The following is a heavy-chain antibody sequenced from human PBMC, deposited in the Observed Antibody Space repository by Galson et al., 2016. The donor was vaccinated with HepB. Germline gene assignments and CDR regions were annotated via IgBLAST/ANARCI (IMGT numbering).Heavy chain of an antibody. Sequence: SETLSLTCTVSDDSISNYYWNWIRQPPGKGLEWIGYIHYSGSSKCNPPLKSRVTMSVDTSTNQLSLRLSSVTAADTAVYYCARWGTYWEKHAFDICGQGTMVTVSS. CDR3: ARWGTYWEKHAFDI. CDR1: DDSISNYY. V-gene: IGHV4-59*01. CDR2: IHYSGSS. J-gene: IGHJ3*02. D-gene: IGHD3-16*01.